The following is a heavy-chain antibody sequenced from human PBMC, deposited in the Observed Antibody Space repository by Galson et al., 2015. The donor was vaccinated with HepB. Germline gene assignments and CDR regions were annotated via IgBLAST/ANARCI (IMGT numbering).Heavy chain of an antibody. Sequence: SLRLSCAASGFTFSGSAMHWVRQASGKGLEWVGRIRSKANSYTTAYAASVKGRFTISRDDSKNTAYLQMNSLKTEDTAVYYCTITGDYSSYDFDYWGQGTLVTVSS. CDR1: GFTFSGSA. J-gene: IGHJ4*02. CDR3: TITGDYSSYDFDY. V-gene: IGHV3-73*01. D-gene: IGHD6-6*01. CDR2: IRSKANSYTT.